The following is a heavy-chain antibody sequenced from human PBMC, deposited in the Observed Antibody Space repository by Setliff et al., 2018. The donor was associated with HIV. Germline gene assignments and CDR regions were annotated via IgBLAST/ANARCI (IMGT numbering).Heavy chain of an antibody. J-gene: IGHJ4*01. V-gene: IGHV4-59*01. Sequence: TSETLSLTCSVSGGSFSGYYWSWIRQPPGKGLEWIGTFYNSGSTNYNPSLRSRVTISVDTSKNHFSLKLSSVTAADTAIYYCASSRPPDDSSGYLDHWGQGTLVTVSS. D-gene: IGHD3-22*01. CDR2: FYNSGST. CDR3: ASSRPPDDSSGYLDH. CDR1: GGSFSGYY.